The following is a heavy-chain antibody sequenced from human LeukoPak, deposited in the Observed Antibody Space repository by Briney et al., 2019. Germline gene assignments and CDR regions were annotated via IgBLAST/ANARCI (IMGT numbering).Heavy chain of an antibody. D-gene: IGHD2-15*01. CDR1: GFTFSSYS. V-gene: IGHV3-23*01. CDR3: TTMDIVVVVAANGY. CDR2: ISGSGGST. J-gene: IGHJ4*02. Sequence: PGGSLRLSCAASGFTFSSYSMNWVRQAPGKGLEWVSAISGSGGSTYYADSVKGRFTISRDNSKNTLYLQMNSLRAEDTAVYYCTTMDIVVVVAANGYWGQGTLVTVSS.